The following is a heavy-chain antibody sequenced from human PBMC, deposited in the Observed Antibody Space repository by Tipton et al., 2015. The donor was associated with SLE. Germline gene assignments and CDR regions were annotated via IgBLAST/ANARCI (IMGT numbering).Heavy chain of an antibody. CDR2: IYSGGST. J-gene: IGHJ6*02. CDR3: AGELLPRWGMDV. V-gene: IGHV3-23*03. Sequence: SLRLSCTASGFTFSSYAMSWVRQAPGKGLEWVSVIYSGGSTYYADSVKGRFTISRDNSKNTLYLQMNSLRAEDTAVYYCAGELLPRWGMDVWGQGTTVTVSS. D-gene: IGHD1-26*01. CDR1: GFTFSSYA.